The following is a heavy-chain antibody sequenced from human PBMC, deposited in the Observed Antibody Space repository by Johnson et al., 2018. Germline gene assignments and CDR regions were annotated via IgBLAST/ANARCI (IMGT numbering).Heavy chain of an antibody. CDR2: IWYDGSNK. V-gene: IGHV3-33*01. D-gene: IGHD3-10*01. CDR3: ARDRSGDLLFDH. CDR1: GFTFSSYG. Sequence: QVQLVQSGGGVVQPGRSLRLSCAASGFTFSSYGMHWVRQAPGKGLEWVAVIWYDGSNKNYADYVKGRFTISRDNSKNILYLQMNGLRAEETAVYHCARDRSGDLLFDHWGQGTPVTVSS. J-gene: IGHJ4*02.